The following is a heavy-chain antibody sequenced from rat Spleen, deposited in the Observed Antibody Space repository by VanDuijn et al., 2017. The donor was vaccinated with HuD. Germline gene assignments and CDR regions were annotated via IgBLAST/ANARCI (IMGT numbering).Heavy chain of an antibody. CDR2: ISYSGST. J-gene: IGHJ1*01. CDR1: GYTITSGY. CDR3: ARRGTGSWYFDF. D-gene: IGHD5-1*01. Sequence: EIQLQESGPGLVKPSQSLSLTCSVTGYTITSGYDWSWIRKFPGNKMEWMGYISYSGSTNYNPSLKSRISITRDTSKNQFFLQLNSVTTEDTATYYCARRGTGSWYFDFWGPGTMVTVSS. V-gene: IGHV3-4*01.